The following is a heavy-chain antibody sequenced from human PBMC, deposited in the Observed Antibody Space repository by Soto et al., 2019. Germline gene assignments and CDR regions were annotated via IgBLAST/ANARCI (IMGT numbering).Heavy chain of an antibody. CDR2: IYPGDSDT. V-gene: IGHV5-51*01. CDR3: ALTAMVNTNWFDP. D-gene: IGHD5-18*01. Sequence: PGESLKISCKGSGYSFTSYWIGWVRQMPGKGLEWMGIIYPGDSDTRYSPSFQGQVTISADKSISTAYLQWSSLKASDTAMYYCALTAMVNTNWFDPWGQGTLVTVSS. J-gene: IGHJ5*02. CDR1: GYSFTSYW.